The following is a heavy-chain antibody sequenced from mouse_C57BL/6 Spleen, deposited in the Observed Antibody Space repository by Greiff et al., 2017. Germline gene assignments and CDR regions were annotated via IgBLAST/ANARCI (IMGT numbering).Heavy chain of an antibody. CDR1: GYTFTDYN. V-gene: IGHV1-22*01. J-gene: IGHJ2*01. Sequence: EVQLQQSGPELVKPGASVKMSCKASGYTFTDYNMHWVKQRHGKSLEWIGYINPNNGGTSYNQKFKGKATLTVNKSSSTAYMGLRSLTSEDSAVYYCARSRVYLDYWGQGTTLTVSS. CDR2: INPNNGGT. CDR3: ARSRVYLDY.